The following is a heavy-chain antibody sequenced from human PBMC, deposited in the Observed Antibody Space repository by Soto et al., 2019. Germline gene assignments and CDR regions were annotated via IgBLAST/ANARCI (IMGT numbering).Heavy chain of an antibody. V-gene: IGHV4-34*01. D-gene: IGHD6-13*01. CDR1: GGSFSGYY. J-gene: IGHJ6*02. CDR2: INYSGRT. Sequence: SETLSLTCAVYGGSFSGYYWTWIRQPPGTGLEWIGEINYSGRTNYNPSLKSRVTISVDTSKNQFSLKLSSVTAADTAVYYCARQPGYSSSWYYYYGMDVWGQGTTVTVSS. CDR3: ARQPGYSSSWYYYYGMDV.